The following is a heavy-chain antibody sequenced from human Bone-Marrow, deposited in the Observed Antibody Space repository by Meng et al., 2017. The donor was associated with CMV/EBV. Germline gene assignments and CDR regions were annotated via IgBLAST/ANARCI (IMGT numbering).Heavy chain of an antibody. CDR1: GFTVSMNH. CDR2: IYSDGSGGKK. CDR3: ARAPRGSPGNY. V-gene: IGHV3-53*01. J-gene: IGHJ4*02. Sequence: GESLKISCVVSGFTVSMNHMSWVRQAPGKGLEWVSIIYSDGSGGKKYYADSMKGRFTISRDNAKNSLYLQMNSLRAEDTAVYYCARAPRGSPGNYWGQGTLVTVSS. D-gene: IGHD1-26*01.